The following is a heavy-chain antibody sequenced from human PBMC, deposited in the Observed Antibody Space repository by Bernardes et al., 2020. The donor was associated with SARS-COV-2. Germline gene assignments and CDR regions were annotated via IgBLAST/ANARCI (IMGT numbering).Heavy chain of an antibody. CDR3: VRDIAPVGGVNFDY. Sequence: ASVKVSCKTSKYTFTTYYIHWVRQAPGQGLEWMGLMNPSAGSTSYVQKFRDRVTMTRDTSTTTLYLEMSSLTSDDTAVYYCVRDIAPVGGVNFDYWGQGTLVTVSS. CDR2: MNPSAGST. D-gene: IGHD3-16*01. J-gene: IGHJ4*02. CDR1: KYTFTTYY. V-gene: IGHV1-46*01.